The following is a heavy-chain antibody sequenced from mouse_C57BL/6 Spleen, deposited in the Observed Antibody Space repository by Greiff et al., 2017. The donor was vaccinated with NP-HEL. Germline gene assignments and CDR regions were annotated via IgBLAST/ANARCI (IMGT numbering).Heavy chain of an antibody. CDR2: ILPGSGST. D-gene: IGHD2-2*01. CDR3: ARRRNYGYDYFDY. CDR1: GYTFTGYW. V-gene: IGHV1-9*01. Sequence: VQVVESGAELMKPGASVKLSCKATGYTFTGYWIEWVQQRPGHGLAWIGEILPGSGSTNSNEKFKGKATFTADTSSNIAYMQLSSLTTEDSAIYYCARRRNYGYDYFDYWGQGTTLTVSS. J-gene: IGHJ2*01.